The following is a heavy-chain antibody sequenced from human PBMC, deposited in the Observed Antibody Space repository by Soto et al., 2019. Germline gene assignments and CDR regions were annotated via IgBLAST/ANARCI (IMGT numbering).Heavy chain of an antibody. D-gene: IGHD1-1*01. CDR2: IDWDDDK. CDR3: ARVTGTRYYYGMDV. J-gene: IGHJ6*02. Sequence: SGPTLVNPTQTFTLTCTFSGFSLSTSGMCVSWIRQPPGKALEWLALIDWDDDKYYSTSLKTRLTISKDTSKNQVVLTMTNMDPVDTATYYCARVTGTRYYYGMDVWGQGTTVTVSS. V-gene: IGHV2-70*01. CDR1: GFSLSTSGMC.